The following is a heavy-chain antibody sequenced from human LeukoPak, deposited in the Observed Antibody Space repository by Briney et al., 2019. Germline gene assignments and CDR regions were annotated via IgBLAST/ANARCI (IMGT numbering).Heavy chain of an antibody. D-gene: IGHD6-19*01. CDR2: IIPIFGTA. Sequence: ASVKVSCKASGGTFSSYAISWVRQAPGQGLEWMGGIIPIFGTANYAQKFQARVTITTDKSTTTVYMEVSSLRSDDTALYYCVRSAVTGHFDYWGQGTLVAVSS. V-gene: IGHV1-69*05. CDR3: VRSAVTGHFDY. J-gene: IGHJ4*02. CDR1: GGTFSSYA.